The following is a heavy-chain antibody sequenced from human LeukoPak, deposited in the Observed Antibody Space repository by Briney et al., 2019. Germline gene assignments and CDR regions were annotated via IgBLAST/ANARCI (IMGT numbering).Heavy chain of an antibody. CDR3: APTKRSGWSSTSCLLNWFDP. CDR1: ACFFARYS. D-gene: IGHD2-2*01. V-gene: IGHV4-34*01. Sequence: SETLSLTWAVDACFFARYSSSWIRQPPGKGLEWIGEINHSGSTNYNPSLKSRVTISVDTSKNQFSLKLSSVTAAETAVYYCAPTKRSGWSSTSCLLNWFDPWGQGTLVTVSS. J-gene: IGHJ5*02. CDR2: INHSGST.